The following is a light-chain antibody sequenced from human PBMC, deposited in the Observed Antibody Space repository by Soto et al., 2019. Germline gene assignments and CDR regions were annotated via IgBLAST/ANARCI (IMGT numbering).Light chain of an antibody. CDR3: QHRVKWPLT. CDR2: DAS. J-gene: IGKJ4*01. Sequence: EIVLTQSPATLSLSPGERATLSCRASQSVSSYLAWYQQKPGQAPRLLIYDASHRTTGIPARFSGSGSGTDFTLTISSLEPEDFAVYYCQHRVKWPLTLGGGTKVEIK. CDR1: QSVSSY. V-gene: IGKV3-11*01.